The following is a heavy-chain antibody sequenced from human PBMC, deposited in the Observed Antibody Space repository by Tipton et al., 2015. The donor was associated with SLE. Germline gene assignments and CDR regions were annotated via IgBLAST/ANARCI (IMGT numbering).Heavy chain of an antibody. Sequence: SLRLSCAASGFTFSNYITSWVRQAPGKGLEWVASISSSSSYIYVADSMKGRFTLSRDNVKNSLHLQMNSLRAEDTAVYYCARGPYYDYIWGSYRESDAEYFQYWGQGTLVAVSS. CDR1: GFTFSNYI. D-gene: IGHD3-16*02. J-gene: IGHJ1*01. CDR3: ARGPYYDYIWGSYRESDAEYFQY. CDR2: ISSSSSYI. V-gene: IGHV3-21*03.